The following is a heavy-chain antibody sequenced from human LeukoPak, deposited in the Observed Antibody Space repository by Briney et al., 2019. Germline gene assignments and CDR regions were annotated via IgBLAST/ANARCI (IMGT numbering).Heavy chain of an antibody. CDR2: MNPNSGNT. V-gene: IGHV1-8*01. D-gene: IGHD3-9*01. CDR3: ARVEGYFDWLSPTYYYYMDV. J-gene: IGHJ6*03. Sequence: RASVKVSCKASGYTFTSYDINWVRQATGQGLEWMGWMNPNSGNTGYAQKFQGRVTMTRNTSISTAYMELSSLRSEDTAVYYCARVEGYFDWLSPTYYYYMDVWGKGTTVTISS. CDR1: GYTFTSYD.